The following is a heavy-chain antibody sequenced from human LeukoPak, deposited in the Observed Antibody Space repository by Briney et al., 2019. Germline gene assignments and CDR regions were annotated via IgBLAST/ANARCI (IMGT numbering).Heavy chain of an antibody. CDR2: ISSSSSYI. D-gene: IGHD5-24*01. J-gene: IGHJ4*02. CDR3: ARDLEMATIY. CDR1: GFTFSGSA. Sequence: GGSLRLSCAASGFTFSGSAMHWVRQAPGKGLEWVSSISSSSSYIYYADSVKGRFTISRDNAKNSLYLQMNSLRAEDTAAYYCARDLEMATIYWGQGTLVTVSS. V-gene: IGHV3-21*01.